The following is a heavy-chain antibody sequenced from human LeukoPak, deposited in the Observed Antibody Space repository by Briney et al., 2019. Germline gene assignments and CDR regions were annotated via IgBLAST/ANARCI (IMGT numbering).Heavy chain of an antibody. V-gene: IGHV4-59*01. CDR3: AGVVVAAYHREYYFDY. J-gene: IGHJ4*02. Sequence: SETLSLTCTVSGGSISSYYWSWIRQPPGKGLEWIGYIHYSGSTNYNPSLKSRVTISVDTSKNQFSLKLSSVTAADTAVYYCAGVVVAAYHREYYFDYWGQGTLVTVSS. CDR1: GGSISSYY. D-gene: IGHD2-15*01. CDR2: IHYSGST.